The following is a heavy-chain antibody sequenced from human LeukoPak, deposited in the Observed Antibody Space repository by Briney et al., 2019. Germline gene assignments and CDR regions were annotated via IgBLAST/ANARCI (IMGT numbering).Heavy chain of an antibody. J-gene: IGHJ4*02. CDR2: IYQTGTT. Sequence: SETLSLTCTVSGSSISSAYYRGWIRQPPGEGLEWIGRIYQTGTTYYNLSFKRRVTISIDTSKSQWSLKLNSVAAADMAVYYCARVGHGREPQYWGQGDLVTVSS. D-gene: IGHD1-14*01. CDR1: GSSISSAYY. CDR3: ARVGHGREPQY. V-gene: IGHV4-38-2*02.